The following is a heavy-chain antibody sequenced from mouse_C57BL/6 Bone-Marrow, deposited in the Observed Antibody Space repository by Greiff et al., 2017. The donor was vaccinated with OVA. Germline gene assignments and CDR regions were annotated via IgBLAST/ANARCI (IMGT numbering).Heavy chain of an antibody. V-gene: IGHV1-58*01. CDR1: GYTFTSYG. J-gene: IGHJ1*03. Sequence: EVKLQESGAELVRPGSSVKMSCKTSGYTFTSYGINWVKQRPGQGLEWIGYIYIGNGYTEYNEKFKGKATLTSDTSSSTAYVQLSSLTSEDSAIYFCARDSGYYDYGHWYFDVWGTGTTVTVSS. CDR3: ARDSGYYDYGHWYFDV. CDR2: IYIGNGYT. D-gene: IGHD2-4*01.